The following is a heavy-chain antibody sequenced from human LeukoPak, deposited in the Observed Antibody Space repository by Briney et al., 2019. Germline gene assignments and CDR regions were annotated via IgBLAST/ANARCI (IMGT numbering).Heavy chain of an antibody. D-gene: IGHD5-24*01. CDR1: GFTFSSYG. Sequence: GGSLRLSCAASGFTFSSYGMHWVRQAPGKGLEWVAVIWYDGSNKYYADSVKGRFTISRDNSKNTLYPQMNSLRAEDTAVYYCARDGRDDYNLDYWGQGTLVTVSS. J-gene: IGHJ4*02. V-gene: IGHV3-33*08. CDR2: IWYDGSNK. CDR3: ARDGRDDYNLDY.